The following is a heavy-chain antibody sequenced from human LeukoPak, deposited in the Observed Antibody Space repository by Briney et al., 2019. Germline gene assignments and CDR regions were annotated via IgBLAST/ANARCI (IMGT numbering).Heavy chain of an antibody. CDR2: MNPNSGNT. D-gene: IGHD3-10*01. CDR1: GYTFTSYD. V-gene: IGHV1-8*03. CDR3: ARDWTPYYYGSGTHNWFDP. Sequence: ASVKDSCKASGYTFTSYDINWVRQAPGQGLEWMGWMNPNSGNTGYAQKFQGRVTITADESTSTAYMELSSLRSEDTAVYYCARDWTPYYYGSGTHNWFDPWGQGTLVTVSS. J-gene: IGHJ5*02.